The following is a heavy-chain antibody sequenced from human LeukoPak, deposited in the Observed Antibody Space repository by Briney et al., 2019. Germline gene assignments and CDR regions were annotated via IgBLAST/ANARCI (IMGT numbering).Heavy chain of an antibody. Sequence: PGGSLRLSCAASGFTFSSYAMSWVRQAPGKGLKWVSAISGSGGSTYYADSVKGRFTISRDNSKNTLYLQMNSLRAEDTAAYYCAKMVYANIAASGTYFDYWGQGTLVTVSS. D-gene: IGHD6-13*01. V-gene: IGHV3-23*01. CDR1: GFTFSSYA. CDR3: AKMVYANIAASGTYFDY. J-gene: IGHJ4*02. CDR2: ISGSGGST.